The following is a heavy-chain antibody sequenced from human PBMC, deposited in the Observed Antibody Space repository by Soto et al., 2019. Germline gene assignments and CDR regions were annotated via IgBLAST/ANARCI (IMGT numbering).Heavy chain of an antibody. V-gene: IGHV2-5*01. CDR1: GFSLRSTGVG. Sequence: QITLKESGPTLVEPTQTLTLTCTYSGFSLRSTGVGVGWIRQPPGKALEWLGIIYWNDDKRYSPSLKNRFTHTSDISKSQVVLTMTDMDPVETATYYCAHSWGLPFDYWGQGTLVIVSS. J-gene: IGHJ4*02. CDR2: IYWNDDK. CDR3: AHSWGLPFDY. D-gene: IGHD3-16*01.